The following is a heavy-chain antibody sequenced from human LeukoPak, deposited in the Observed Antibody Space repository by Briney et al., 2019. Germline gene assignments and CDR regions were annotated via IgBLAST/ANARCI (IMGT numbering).Heavy chain of an antibody. D-gene: IGHD2-15*01. Sequence: GGSLRLSCAASGFTFSGYTMNWVRQAPGKGLEWVSSISSSSSYIYYADSVKGRFTISRDNAKNSLYLQVNSLRAEDTAVYYCARDGVVVAATGDFDYWGQGTLVTVSS. CDR3: ARDGVVVAATGDFDY. V-gene: IGHV3-21*01. CDR1: GFTFSGYT. CDR2: ISSSSSYI. J-gene: IGHJ4*02.